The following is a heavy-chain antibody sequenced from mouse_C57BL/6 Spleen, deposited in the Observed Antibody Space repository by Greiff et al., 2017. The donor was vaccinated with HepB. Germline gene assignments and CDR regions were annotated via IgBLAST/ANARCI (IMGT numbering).Heavy chain of an antibody. Sequence: QVQLQQPGAELVMPGASVKLSCKASGYTFTSYWMHWVKQRPGQGLEWIGEIDPSDSYTNYNQKFKGKSTLTVDKSSSTAYMQLSSLTSEDSAVYYCARSDSSYYAMDYWGQGTSVTVSS. CDR1: GYTFTSYW. V-gene: IGHV1-69*01. CDR2: IDPSDSYT. J-gene: IGHJ4*01. CDR3: ARSDSSYYAMDY.